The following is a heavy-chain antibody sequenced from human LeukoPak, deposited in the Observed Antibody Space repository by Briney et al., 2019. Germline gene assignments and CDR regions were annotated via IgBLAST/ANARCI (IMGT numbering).Heavy chain of an antibody. D-gene: IGHD3-22*01. CDR3: ARQGGGEYYDSSGYYLNY. CDR2: IYPDDSDT. Sequence: GESLKISCKTSGYSFTNYWIGWVRQMPGKGLEGMGIIYPDDSDTRDSPSFQGQVTISADKSISTAYLQWSSLKASDTAMYYCARQGGGEYYDSSGYYLNYWGQGTLVTVSS. V-gene: IGHV5-51*01. CDR1: GYSFTNYW. J-gene: IGHJ4*02.